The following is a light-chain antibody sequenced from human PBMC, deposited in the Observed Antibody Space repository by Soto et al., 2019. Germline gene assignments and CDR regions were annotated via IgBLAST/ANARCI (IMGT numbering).Light chain of an antibody. J-gene: IGKJ1*01. CDR1: QSVSRI. CDR3: QQYDKWSPT. Sequence: ERVVTPSRATVCVSPGESTPLSCRASQSVSRILSWYPQTPGRAPRLLIYGASTGATGIHASFSGSGSGTEFTTHTSSMQHADFAVYYCQQYDKWSPTFGQGTKVDIK. CDR2: GAS. V-gene: IGKV3D-15*01.